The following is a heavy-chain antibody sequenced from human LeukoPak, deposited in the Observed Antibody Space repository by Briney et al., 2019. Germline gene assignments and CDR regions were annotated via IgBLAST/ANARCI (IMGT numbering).Heavy chain of an antibody. V-gene: IGHV3-49*03. CDR2: IRSKAYGGTS. CDR3: TAEPGVNDY. J-gene: IGHJ4*02. CDR1: GFTFGDYA. D-gene: IGHD1-14*01. Sequence: PGGSLRLSCTASGFTFGDYAISWIRQAPGKGLEWVGFIRSKAYGGTSEYAASVKGRFTISRDDSKSIAYLQMNSLKTEDTAVYYCTAEPGVNDYWGQGTLVTVSS.